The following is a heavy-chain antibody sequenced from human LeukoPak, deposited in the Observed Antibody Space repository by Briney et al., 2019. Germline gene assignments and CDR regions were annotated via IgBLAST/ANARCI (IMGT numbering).Heavy chain of an antibody. Sequence: GGSLRLSCAASGFTFSSYWMHWVRQAPGKGLEWVSSISSSSSYIYYADSVKGRFTISRDNAKNSLYLQMNSLRAEDTAVYYCAREEMATMDFDYWGQGTLVTVSS. J-gene: IGHJ4*02. CDR2: ISSSSSYI. V-gene: IGHV3-21*01. CDR3: AREEMATMDFDY. D-gene: IGHD5-24*01. CDR1: GFTFSSYW.